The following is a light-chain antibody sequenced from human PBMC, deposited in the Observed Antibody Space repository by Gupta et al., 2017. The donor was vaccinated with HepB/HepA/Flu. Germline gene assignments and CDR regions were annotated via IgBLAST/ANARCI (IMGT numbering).Light chain of an antibody. Sequence: DIQMTQSPSSLSASVGDRVTITCRASQSISSYLNWYQQKPGKAPKLLIYAASSLQSGVPSRFSGSGSGTDFTLTISSLQPEDFATYYCQQSYSTLVRGTFGQGTKVEIK. CDR3: QQSYSTLVRGT. CDR1: QSISSY. V-gene: IGKV1-39*01. CDR2: AAS. J-gene: IGKJ1*01.